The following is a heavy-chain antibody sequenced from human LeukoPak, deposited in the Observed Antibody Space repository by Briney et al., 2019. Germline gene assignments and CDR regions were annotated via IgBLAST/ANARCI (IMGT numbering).Heavy chain of an antibody. CDR3: ARDRGDSGSGWYPSPSGY. J-gene: IGHJ4*02. D-gene: IGHD6-19*01. Sequence: GASVKVSCKASGYTFTSYGISWVRPAPGRGLEWMGWISAYNGNTDYAQKLQGRVTMTTDTSTSTAYMELRSLRSDDTAVYYCARDRGDSGSGWYPSPSGYWGQGTLVTVSS. CDR1: GYTFTSYG. V-gene: IGHV1-18*01. CDR2: ISAYNGNT.